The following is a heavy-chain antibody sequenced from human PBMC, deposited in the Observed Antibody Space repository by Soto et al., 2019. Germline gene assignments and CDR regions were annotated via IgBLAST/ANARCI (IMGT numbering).Heavy chain of an antibody. CDR3: ARTIVAAGGRRYFDL. J-gene: IGHJ2*01. Sequence: QVQLGESGGGLVKPGGSLRLSCAASGFTVSDYYMSWIRQAPGKGLEWVSYINSSSSYTNYADSVKGRFTISRDNAKNSLYLQMNSLRAEDTAVYYCARTIVAAGGRRYFDLWGRGTLVTVSS. CDR1: GFTVSDYY. D-gene: IGHD6-13*01. CDR2: INSSSSYT. V-gene: IGHV3-11*05.